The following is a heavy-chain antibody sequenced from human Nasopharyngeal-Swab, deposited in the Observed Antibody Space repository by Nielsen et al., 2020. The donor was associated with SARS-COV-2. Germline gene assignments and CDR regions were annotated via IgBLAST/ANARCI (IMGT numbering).Heavy chain of an antibody. CDR2: IFYSGST. Sequence: SETLSLTCTVSGGSISTSSYYWGWIRQPPGKGLEWIGSIFYSGSTYYNPSLKSRVTISVDTSKNQFSLKLSSVTAADTAVYYCARDRGWYVDYWGQGTLVTVSS. V-gene: IGHV4-39*02. D-gene: IGHD3-10*01. J-gene: IGHJ4*02. CDR3: ARDRGWYVDY. CDR1: GGSISTSSYY.